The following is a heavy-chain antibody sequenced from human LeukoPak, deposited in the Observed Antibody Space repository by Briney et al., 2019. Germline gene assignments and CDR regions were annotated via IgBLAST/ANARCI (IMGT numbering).Heavy chain of an antibody. D-gene: IGHD3-3*01. CDR2: IYYSGST. CDR3: ARGDFCSKSNCYLRPMDV. V-gene: IGHV4-59*01. CDR1: GGSISDYY. J-gene: IGHJ6*03. Sequence: SETLSLTCTVSGGSISDYYWNLIRQPPGKGLEWIGYIYYSGSTTYNPSLKSRVTMSVDTAKNQFSLKLRSVTAADTAVYFCARGDFCSKSNCYLRPMDVWGKGTTVTVSS.